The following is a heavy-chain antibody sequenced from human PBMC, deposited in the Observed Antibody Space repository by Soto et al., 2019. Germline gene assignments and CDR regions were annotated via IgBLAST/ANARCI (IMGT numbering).Heavy chain of an antibody. J-gene: IGHJ6*02. CDR1: GYTFTGYY. Sequence: ASVKVSCKASGYTFTGYYMHWVRQAPGQGLEWMGWINPNSGGTNYAQKFQGWVTMTRDTSTSTVYMELSSLRSEDTAVYYCARGPDCGGDCYSSSFYYYYYGLGVWGQGTTVTVSS. V-gene: IGHV1-2*04. D-gene: IGHD2-21*02. CDR3: ARGPDCGGDCYSSSFYYYYYGLGV. CDR2: INPNSGGT.